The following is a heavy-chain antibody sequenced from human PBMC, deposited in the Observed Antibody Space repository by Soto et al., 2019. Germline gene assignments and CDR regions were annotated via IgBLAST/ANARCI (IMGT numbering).Heavy chain of an antibody. V-gene: IGHV3-21*01. CDR1: GFTFSSYS. CDR2: IASSSSYM. J-gene: IGHJ4*02. CDR3: ARERPGTAYYFDC. D-gene: IGHD2-21*02. Sequence: EVQLVESGGGLIKPGGSLRLSCAASGFTFSSYSMNWVRQAPGKGLEWVSSIASSSSYMYYGDSVKGRFTISRDNARNSLYLQMNSLRADDTAVYYCARERPGTAYYFDCWGQGTLVTVSS.